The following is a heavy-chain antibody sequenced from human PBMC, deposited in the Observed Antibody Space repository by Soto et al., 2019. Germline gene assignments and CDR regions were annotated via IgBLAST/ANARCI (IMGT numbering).Heavy chain of an antibody. D-gene: IGHD1-26*01. CDR1: GDSINSGAYY. Sequence: QVQLQESGPGLVKPAQTLSLTCTVSGDSINSGAYYWTWIRQHPGKVLEWIGCIYTEGGTDYSPSTKNRLSISMDTSKNHFSPRLTSVGAADTATYFRARGLTEWDNDTWGQGTLVTVSS. J-gene: IGHJ5*02. CDR2: IYTEGGT. V-gene: IGHV4-31*03. CDR3: ARGLTEWDNDT.